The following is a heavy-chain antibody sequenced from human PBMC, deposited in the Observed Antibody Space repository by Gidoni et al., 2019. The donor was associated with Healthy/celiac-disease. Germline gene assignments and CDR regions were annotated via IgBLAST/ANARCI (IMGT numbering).Heavy chain of an antibody. D-gene: IGHD3-22*01. Sequence: QVQLVESGGGLVKPGWSLRLSCAASGFTFSDYYMSWIRQAPGKGLEWVSYISSSGSTIYYADSVKGRFTIARDNAKNSLYLQMNSLRAEDTAVYYCARGSPAYYYDSSLTFDYWGQGTLVTVSS. CDR2: ISSSGSTI. J-gene: IGHJ4*02. CDR3: ARGSPAYYYDSSLTFDY. CDR1: GFTFSDYY. V-gene: IGHV3-11*01.